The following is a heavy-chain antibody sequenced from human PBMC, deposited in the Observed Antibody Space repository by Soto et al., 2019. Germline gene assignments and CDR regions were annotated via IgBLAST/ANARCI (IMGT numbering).Heavy chain of an antibody. D-gene: IGHD3-22*01. CDR2: IIPILGIA. V-gene: IGHV1-69*02. J-gene: IGHJ5*02. CDR3: ARATTSGYYWFDP. CDR1: GGALSSYT. Sequence: SVKVSSKASGGALSSYTISWVRQAPGQGLEWMGRIIPILGIANYAQKFQGRVTITADKSTSTAYMELSSLRSEDTAVYYCARATTSGYYWFDPWGQGTLVTVS.